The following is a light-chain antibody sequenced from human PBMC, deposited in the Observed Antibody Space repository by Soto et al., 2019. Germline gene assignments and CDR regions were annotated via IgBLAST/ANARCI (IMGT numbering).Light chain of an antibody. J-gene: IGKJ4*01. CDR2: VTS. CDR1: QSVSSN. V-gene: IGKV3-15*01. CDR3: QQYNKWPLT. Sequence: EIVMTQSPATLSVSPGERATLSCRARQSVSSNLAWYQHKPGQAPRLLIYVTSTRATGIPARFSGSGSGTDFTLTISNLQSEDFAVYYCQQYNKWPLTFGGGTKVEIK.